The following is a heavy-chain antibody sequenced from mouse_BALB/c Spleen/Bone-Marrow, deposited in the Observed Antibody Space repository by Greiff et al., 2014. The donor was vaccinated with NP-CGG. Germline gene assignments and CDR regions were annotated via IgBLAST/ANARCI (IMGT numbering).Heavy chain of an antibody. V-gene: IGHV1S34*01. J-gene: IGHJ2*01. Sequence: LVKTGASVKISCKASGYSFTGYYMHWVKQSHGKSLEWIGYISCYNGATSYNQKFKGKATFTVDTSSSTAYMQFNSLTSEDSAVYYWARGIYYGSSSYFDYWGQGTTLTVSS. D-gene: IGHD1-1*01. CDR1: GYSFTGYY. CDR2: ISCYNGAT. CDR3: ARGIYYGSSSYFDY.